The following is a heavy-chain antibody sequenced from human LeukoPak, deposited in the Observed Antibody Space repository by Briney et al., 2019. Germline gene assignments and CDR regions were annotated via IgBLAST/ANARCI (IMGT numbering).Heavy chain of an antibody. CDR1: GFTFSSCD. J-gene: IGHJ4*02. CDR3: ARGVRGSYYEGAYFDY. CDR2: IGTAGDT. D-gene: IGHD1-26*01. Sequence: GGSLRLSCAASGFTFSSCDMHWVRQATGKGLEWVSAIGTAGDTYYPGSVKGRFTISRENAKNSLYLQMNSLRAGDTAVYYCARGVRGSYYEGAYFDYWGQGTLVTVSS. V-gene: IGHV3-13*01.